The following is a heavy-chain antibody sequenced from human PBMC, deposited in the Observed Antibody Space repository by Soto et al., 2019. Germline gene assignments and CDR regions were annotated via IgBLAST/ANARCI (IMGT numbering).Heavy chain of an antibody. J-gene: IGHJ6*02. CDR2: VNPNSGSA. CDR3: AKSAAFYYYGMDV. CDR1: GYTFTGYY. Sequence: ASVKVSCKTSGYTFTGYYIHWVRQAPGRGLEWMGWVNPNSGSANYAQKFQGRVTMTRGTSIRTVYMEMNRLKSDDTALYYCAKSAAFYYYGMDVWGQGTTVTVSS. V-gene: IGHV1-2*02. D-gene: IGHD2-2*01.